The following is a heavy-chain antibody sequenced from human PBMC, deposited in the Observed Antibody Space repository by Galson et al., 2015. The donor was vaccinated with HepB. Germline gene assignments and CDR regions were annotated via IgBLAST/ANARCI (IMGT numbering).Heavy chain of an antibody. V-gene: IGHV1-24*01. Sequence: SVKVSCKVSGYTLTELAMHWVRQAPGKGLEWMGGSDPEDGKIIYAQQFQGRLTLTEDTSTDTAYMDLSSLRSDDTAVYYCAFGFIEGAYFDYWGQGTLVTVSS. CDR3: AFGFIEGAYFDY. CDR1: GYTLTELA. D-gene: IGHD1-26*01. J-gene: IGHJ4*02. CDR2: SDPEDGKI.